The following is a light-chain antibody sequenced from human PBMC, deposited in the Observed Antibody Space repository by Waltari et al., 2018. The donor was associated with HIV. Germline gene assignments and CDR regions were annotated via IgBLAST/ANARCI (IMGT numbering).Light chain of an antibody. CDR2: GNT. J-gene: IGLJ1*01. Sequence: QSVLTQPPSVSGAPGQRVTISCTGSKSNIGAGYNVHWYQQLPGTAPKLLIHGNTNRPSGVPDRFSGSKSGTSASLAITGLQAEDEADYYCQSYDSSLSTYVFGTGTKVTVL. V-gene: IGLV1-40*01. CDR3: QSYDSSLSTYV. CDR1: KSNIGAGYN.